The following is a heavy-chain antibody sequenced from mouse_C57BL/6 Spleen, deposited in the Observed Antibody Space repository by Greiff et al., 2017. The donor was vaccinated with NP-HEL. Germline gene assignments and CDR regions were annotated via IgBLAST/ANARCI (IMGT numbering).Heavy chain of an antibody. CDR1: GYTFTSYW. Sequence: QVQLKQSGAELVKPGASVKLSCKASGYTFTSYWMHWVKQRPGRGLEWIGRIDPNSGGTTYNEKFKSKATLTVDKPSSTAYMQLSSLTSEDSAVYYCARGARAEEPYAMDYWGQGTSVTVSS. D-gene: IGHD3-1*01. CDR3: ARGARAEEPYAMDY. J-gene: IGHJ4*01. CDR2: IDPNSGGT. V-gene: IGHV1-72*01.